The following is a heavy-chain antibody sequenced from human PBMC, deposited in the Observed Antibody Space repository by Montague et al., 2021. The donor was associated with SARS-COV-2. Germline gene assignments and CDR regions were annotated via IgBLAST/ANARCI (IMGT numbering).Heavy chain of an antibody. CDR1: GFTFSSYW. J-gene: IGHJ6*02. CDR3: ARDYKPVGRDGYNYDYYYGMDV. D-gene: IGHD5-24*01. CDR2: IKQDGSEK. Sequence: SLRLSCAASGFTFSSYWMSWVRQAPGKGLEWVANIKQDGSEKYYVDSVKGRFTISRDNAKNSLYLQMNSLRAEDTAVYYCARDYKPVGRDGYNYDYYYGMDVWGLGTMVTVSS. V-gene: IGHV3-7*01.